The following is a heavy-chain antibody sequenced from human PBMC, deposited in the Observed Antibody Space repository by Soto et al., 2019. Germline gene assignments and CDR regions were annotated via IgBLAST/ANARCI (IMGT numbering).Heavy chain of an antibody. D-gene: IGHD3-10*01. V-gene: IGHV3-33*01. J-gene: IGHJ4*02. Sequence: QVQLVESGGGVVQPGRSLRLSCAASGFNFGRYGMHWVRQAPGKGLEWVAIIWYDASNEKYADSVKGRFTISRDNSKNTLYLQMSSLRGDDTGVYYCARDQYFGSGTSDYWGQGTLVTVSS. CDR1: GFNFGRYG. CDR3: ARDQYFGSGTSDY. CDR2: IWYDASNE.